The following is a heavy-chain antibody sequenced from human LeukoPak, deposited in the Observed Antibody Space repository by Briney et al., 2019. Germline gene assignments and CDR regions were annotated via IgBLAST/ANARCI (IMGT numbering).Heavy chain of an antibody. D-gene: IGHD3-22*01. V-gene: IGHV3-7*01. CDR1: GFTVSSNY. J-gene: IGHJ3*02. CDR3: ARDTRYYYDSSGYSAFDI. CDR2: IKQDGREK. Sequence: GGSLRLSCAGSGFTVSSNYMSWVRQAPGKGLGWVANIKQDGREKYYVASVKGRFTISRDNAKNSLYLQMNSLRAADTAVYYGARDTRYYYDSSGYSAFDIWGQGTMVTVSS.